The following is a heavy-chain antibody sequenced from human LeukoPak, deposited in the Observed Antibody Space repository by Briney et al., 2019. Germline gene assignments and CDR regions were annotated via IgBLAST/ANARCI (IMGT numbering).Heavy chain of an antibody. Sequence: GGSLRLSCAASGFTFSSYGMHWVRQAPGKGLEWVALISYDGSNKYYADSVKGRFTISRDNSKNTLYLQMNSLRAEDTAVYYCAKEGGTYGDYVDYWGQGTLVTVSS. CDR2: ISYDGSNK. CDR1: GFTFSSYG. D-gene: IGHD4-17*01. V-gene: IGHV3-30*18. J-gene: IGHJ4*02. CDR3: AKEGGTYGDYVDY.